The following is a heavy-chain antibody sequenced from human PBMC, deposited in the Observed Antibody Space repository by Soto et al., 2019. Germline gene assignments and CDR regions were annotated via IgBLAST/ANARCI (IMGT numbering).Heavy chain of an antibody. V-gene: IGHV1-2*02. J-gene: IGHJ5*02. D-gene: IGHD2-2*01. CDR1: GYTFTGYY. CDR3: ARDGYQLLFLAPNWFDP. CDR2: INPNSGGT. Sequence: ASVKVSCKASGYTFTGYYMHWVRQAPGQGLEWMGWINPNSGGTNYAQKFQGRVTMTRDTSISTAYMELSRLRSDDTAVYYCARDGYQLLFLAPNWFDPWGQGTLVTVSS.